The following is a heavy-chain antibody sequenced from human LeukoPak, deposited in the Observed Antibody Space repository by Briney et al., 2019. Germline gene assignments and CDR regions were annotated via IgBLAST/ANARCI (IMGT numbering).Heavy chain of an antibody. V-gene: IGHV3-53*01. J-gene: IGHJ6*02. CDR2: IYSGGST. D-gene: IGHD2-2*02. Sequence: PGRSLRLSCAASGFTFSSYAMHWVRQAPGKGLEWVSVIYSGGSTYYADSVKGRFTISRDNSKNTLYLQMNSLRAEDTAVYYCARAEGYCSSTSCYTDYYCYGMDVWGQGTTVTVSS. CDR1: GFTFSSYA. CDR3: ARAEGYCSSTSCYTDYYCYGMDV.